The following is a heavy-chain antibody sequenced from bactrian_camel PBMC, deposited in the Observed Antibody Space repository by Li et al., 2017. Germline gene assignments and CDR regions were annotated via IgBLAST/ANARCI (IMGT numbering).Heavy chain of an antibody. Sequence: VQLVESGGGSVQEGGSLTLSCTTSGGTFNSDCMAWFRQSPEKERERVAILDSQGSTTYSDSVKGRFTISQDNANNTLFLQMNTLTPGDSGMYYRAAMFGRPCSMDWIRPYWGQGTQVTVS. J-gene: IGHJ4*01. CDR1: GGTFNSDC. CDR2: LDSQGST. D-gene: IGHD3*01. CDR3: AAMFGRPCSMDWIRPY. V-gene: IGHV3S68*01.